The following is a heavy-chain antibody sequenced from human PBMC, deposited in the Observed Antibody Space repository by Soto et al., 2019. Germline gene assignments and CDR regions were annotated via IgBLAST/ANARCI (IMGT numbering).Heavy chain of an antibody. Sequence: GGSLRLSCAASGFTFSSYAMHWVRQAPGKGLEWVAVISYDGSNKYYADSVKGRFTISRDNSKNTLYLQMNSLRAEDTAVYYCARVRNYGGNSDLAKYYFDYWGQGTLVTVSS. D-gene: IGHD4-17*01. J-gene: IGHJ4*02. CDR1: GFTFSSYA. CDR3: ARVRNYGGNSDLAKYYFDY. CDR2: ISYDGSNK. V-gene: IGHV3-30-3*01.